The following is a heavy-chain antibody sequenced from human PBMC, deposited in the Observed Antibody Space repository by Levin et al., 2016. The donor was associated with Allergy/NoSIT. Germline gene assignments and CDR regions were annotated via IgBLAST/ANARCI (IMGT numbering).Heavy chain of an antibody. CDR3: ARAYGSGSYYNGHAFDI. Sequence: WVRQAPGQGLEWMGGIIPIFGTANYAQKFQGRVTITADESTSTAYMELSSLRSEDTAVYYCARAYGSGSYYNGHAFDIWGQGTMVTVSS. D-gene: IGHD3-10*01. CDR2: IIPIFGTA. V-gene: IGHV1-69*01. J-gene: IGHJ3*02.